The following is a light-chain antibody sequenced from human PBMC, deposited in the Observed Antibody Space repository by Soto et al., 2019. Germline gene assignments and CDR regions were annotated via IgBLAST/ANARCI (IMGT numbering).Light chain of an antibody. V-gene: IGLV2-8*01. CDR3: SSYAGSITLV. Sequence: QSALTQPPSASGSPGQSVTISCTGTSSDVGGYNYVSWYQQHPGKAPKLMIHEVTKRPSGVPDRFSGSKSGNTASLTVSGLQTEDEADYYCSSYAGSITLVFGGGTKLTVL. CDR1: SSDVGGYNY. J-gene: IGLJ2*01. CDR2: EVT.